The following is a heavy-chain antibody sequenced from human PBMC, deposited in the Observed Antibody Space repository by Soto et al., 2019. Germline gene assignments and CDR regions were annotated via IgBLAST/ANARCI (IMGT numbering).Heavy chain of an antibody. CDR3: ARERGYYDFWSGYYWIDY. Sequence: QVQLVQSGAEVKKPGASVKISCKASGYTFTSYGISWVRQAPGQGLEWMGWISAYNGNTNYAQKLQGRVTMTTDTSTSTAYMELRSLRSDDTAVYYCARERGYYDFWSGYYWIDYWGQGTLVTLSS. V-gene: IGHV1-18*01. J-gene: IGHJ4*02. D-gene: IGHD3-3*01. CDR2: ISAYNGNT. CDR1: GYTFTSYG.